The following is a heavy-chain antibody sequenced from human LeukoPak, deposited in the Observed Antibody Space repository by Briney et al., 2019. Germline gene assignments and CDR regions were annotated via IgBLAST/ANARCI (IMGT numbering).Heavy chain of an antibody. CDR3: AKNVIVATIVDY. CDR1: GFTFSSYA. Sequence: GGSLRLSCAAPGFTFSSYAMSWVRQAPGKGLEWVSAISGSGGSTYYADSVEGRFTISRDNSKSTLYLQMNSLRAEDTAVYYCAKNVIVATIVDYWGQGTLVTVSS. D-gene: IGHD5-12*01. V-gene: IGHV3-23*01. CDR2: ISGSGGST. J-gene: IGHJ4*02.